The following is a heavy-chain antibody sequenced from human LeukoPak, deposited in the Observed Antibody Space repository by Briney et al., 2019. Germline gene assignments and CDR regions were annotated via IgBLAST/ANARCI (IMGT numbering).Heavy chain of an antibody. D-gene: IGHD6-6*01. J-gene: IGHJ4*02. CDR2: ISTGSSTI. Sequence: GRSLRLSCAASGFTFSTYSMNWVRQAPGKGLEWVSFISTGSSTIYYADSVKGRFTISRDNSKNSLYLQMNSLRTEDTALYYCAKAPAIAALFDYWGQGTLVTVSS. CDR1: GFTFSTYS. V-gene: IGHV3-48*04. CDR3: AKAPAIAALFDY.